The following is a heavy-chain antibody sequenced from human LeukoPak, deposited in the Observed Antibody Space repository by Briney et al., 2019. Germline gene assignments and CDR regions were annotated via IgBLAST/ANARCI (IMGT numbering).Heavy chain of an antibody. J-gene: IGHJ4*02. CDR2: INHSGST. D-gene: IGHD3-10*01. V-gene: IGHV4-34*01. CDR1: GGSISSYY. Sequence: KPSETLSLTCTVSGGSISSYYWSWIRQPPGKGLEWIGEINHSGSTNYNPSLKSRVTISVDTSKNQFSLKLSSVTAADTAVYYCAREPVWFGAFDYWGQGTLVTVSS. CDR3: AREPVWFGAFDY.